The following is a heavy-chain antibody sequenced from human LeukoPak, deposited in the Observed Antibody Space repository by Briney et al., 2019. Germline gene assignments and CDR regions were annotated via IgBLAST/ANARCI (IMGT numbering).Heavy chain of an antibody. D-gene: IGHD6-6*01. CDR3: AKNRPYQ. CDR1: GFTFNSNA. J-gene: IGHJ4*02. V-gene: IGHV3-30*02. Sequence: PGGSLRLSCTASGFTFNSNAMHWVRQAPGKGLEWVAFIRSDGSKTYYADSVKGRFTISRDGSKNTLYLHMNSLRPDDTAVYYCAKNRPYQWGQGTLRIVSS. CDR2: IRSDGSKT.